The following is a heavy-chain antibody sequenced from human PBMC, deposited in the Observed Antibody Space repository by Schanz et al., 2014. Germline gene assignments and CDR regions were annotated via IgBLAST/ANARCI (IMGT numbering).Heavy chain of an antibody. V-gene: IGHV3-66*01. D-gene: IGHD6-13*01. J-gene: IGHJ4*01. CDR1: GFTFTTHS. CDR2: IYSGIGA. CDR3: AREQIMAAAGLVDY. Sequence: VQLVESGGGLVQPGGSLRLSCAASGFTFTTHSMTWVRQAPGKGLEWVSVIYSGIGAYYADSVKDRFTISRDNAKNSLYLQMNSLRAEDTAVYYCAREQIMAAAGLVDYWGHGTLVTVSS.